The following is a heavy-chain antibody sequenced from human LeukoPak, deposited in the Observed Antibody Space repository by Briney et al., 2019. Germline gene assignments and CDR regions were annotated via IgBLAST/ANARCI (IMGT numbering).Heavy chain of an antibody. Sequence: GSVKVSCTASGYTFTSYAMNWVRQAPGQGLEWVGWINTNTGNPTYAQAFTGRFVFSLDTSISTAYLQISSLKAEDTAVYYCAREGTPEEYYYDSSGYPGYWGQGTLVTVSS. CDR3: AREGTPEEYYYDSSGYPGY. D-gene: IGHD3-22*01. V-gene: IGHV7-4-1*02. J-gene: IGHJ4*02. CDR1: GYTFTSYA. CDR2: INTNTGNP.